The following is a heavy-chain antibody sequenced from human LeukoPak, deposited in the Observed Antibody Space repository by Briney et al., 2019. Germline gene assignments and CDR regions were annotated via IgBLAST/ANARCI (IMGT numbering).Heavy chain of an antibody. J-gene: IGHJ4*02. CDR1: GFTFSSNS. V-gene: IGHV3-21*01. Sequence: PGGSLRLSCAASGFTFSSNSMNWVRQAPGKGLEWVSSISGSSNYIYYADSVKGRFTIPRDNAKNSLYLQMNSLRAEDTAVYYCASRYCSGGSCYCDYWGQGTLVTVSS. CDR3: ASRYCSGGSCYCDY. CDR2: ISGSSNYI. D-gene: IGHD2-15*01.